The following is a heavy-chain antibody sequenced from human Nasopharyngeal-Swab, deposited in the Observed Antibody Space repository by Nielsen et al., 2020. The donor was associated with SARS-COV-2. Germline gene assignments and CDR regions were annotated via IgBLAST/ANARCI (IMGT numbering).Heavy chain of an antibody. D-gene: IGHD1-26*01. CDR1: GFTFGDYA. V-gene: IGHV3-49*01. Sequence: GESLKISCPTSGFTFGDYAMSWFRQAPGKGLEWVGFIRSKTYGGAPEYAASVKGRFTISRDGAESIAYLQMNSLETEDTGVYYCARSVGSFYGQGAFDIWGQGTMVTVSS. CDR2: IRSKTYGGAP. J-gene: IGHJ3*02. CDR3: ARSVGSFYGQGAFDI.